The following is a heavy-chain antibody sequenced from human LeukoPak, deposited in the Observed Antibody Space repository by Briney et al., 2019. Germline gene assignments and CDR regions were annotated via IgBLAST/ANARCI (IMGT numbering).Heavy chain of an antibody. CDR1: GGSFSGYY. D-gene: IGHD2-2*01. Sequence: SETLSLTCAVYGGSFSGYYWSWIRHPPGKGLEWIGEINHSGSTNYNPSLKSRVTISVDTSKNQFSLKLSSVTAADTAVYYCAHIVVVPGEPGHYFDYWGQGTLVTVSS. CDR2: INHSGST. V-gene: IGHV4-34*01. CDR3: AHIVVVPGEPGHYFDY. J-gene: IGHJ4*02.